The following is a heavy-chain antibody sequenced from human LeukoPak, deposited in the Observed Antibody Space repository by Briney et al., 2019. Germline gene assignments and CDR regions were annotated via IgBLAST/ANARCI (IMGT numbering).Heavy chain of an antibody. Sequence: GGSLRLSCAASGFTFSSYAMSWVRQAPGKGLEWVSCISGSGGSTYYADSVKGRFTVSRDSSKNTLYLQMNSLRAEDTAVYYCAKVYGSGSYNSFDYWGQGTLVTVSS. D-gene: IGHD3-10*01. J-gene: IGHJ4*02. CDR2: ISGSGGST. CDR3: AKVYGSGSYNSFDY. CDR1: GFTFSSYA. V-gene: IGHV3-23*01.